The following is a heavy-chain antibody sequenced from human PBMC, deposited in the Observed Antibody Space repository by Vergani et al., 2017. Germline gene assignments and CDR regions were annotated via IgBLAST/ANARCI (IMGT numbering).Heavy chain of an antibody. D-gene: IGHD2-15*01. Sequence: QVQLQESGPGLVKPSQTLSLTCTVSGGSISSGSYYWSWIRQPAGKGLEWIGRIYTSGSTNYNPSLKSRVTISVDTSKNQFSLKRSSVTAADTAVYYCARERSYCSGGSCYPSDSYFDYWGQGTLVTVSS. CDR1: GGSISSGSYY. CDR2: IYTSGST. V-gene: IGHV4-61*02. CDR3: ARERSYCSGGSCYPSDSYFDY. J-gene: IGHJ4*02.